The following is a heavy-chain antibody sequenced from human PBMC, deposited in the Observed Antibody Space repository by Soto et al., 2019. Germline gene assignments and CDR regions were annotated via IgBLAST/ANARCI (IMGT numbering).Heavy chain of an antibody. V-gene: IGHV1-2*04. CDR3: ARGIVGTTGAFDI. D-gene: IGHD1-1*01. J-gene: IGHJ3*02. Sequence: ASVKVSCKASGYTFTGYYMHWVRQAPGQGLEWMGWINPNSGGTNYAQKFQGWVTMTRDTSISTAYMELSRLRSDDTAVYYCARGIVGTTGAFDIWGQGTMVTV. CDR2: INPNSGGT. CDR1: GYTFTGYY.